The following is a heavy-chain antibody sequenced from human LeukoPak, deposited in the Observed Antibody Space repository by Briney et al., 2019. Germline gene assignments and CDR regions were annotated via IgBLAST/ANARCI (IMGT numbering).Heavy chain of an antibody. CDR1: GYTFTNHG. V-gene: IGHV7-4-1*02. D-gene: IGHD2-2*01. Sequence: GASVKVSCKASGYTFTNHGMNWVRQAPGQGLEWMGRINTNAERPTYAQGFTGRFVISLDTSVNTAYLQINSLKAEDTAVYYCARDAIVVVPARPKDYYYMDVWGKGTTVTVSS. CDR3: ARDAIVVVPARPKDYYYMDV. CDR2: INTNAERP. J-gene: IGHJ6*03.